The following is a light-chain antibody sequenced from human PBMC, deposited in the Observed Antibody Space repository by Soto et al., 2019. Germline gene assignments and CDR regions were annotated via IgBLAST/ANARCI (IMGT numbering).Light chain of an antibody. V-gene: IGLV2-23*02. Sequence: QSALTQPASVYGSPGQSITISCTGTSSDVGSYNLVSWYQQHPGKAPKLMIYEVSKRLSGVSNRFSGSKSGNTASLTISGLQAEDEADYYCCSYAGSSTHYVFGTGTKVTVL. CDR1: SSDVGSYNL. J-gene: IGLJ1*01. CDR3: CSYAGSSTHYV. CDR2: EVS.